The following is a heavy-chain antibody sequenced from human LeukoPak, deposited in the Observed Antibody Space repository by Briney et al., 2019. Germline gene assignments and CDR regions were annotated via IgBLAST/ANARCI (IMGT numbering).Heavy chain of an antibody. Sequence: PGGSLRLSCAASGFTFSTYSMNWVRQAPGKGLEWVSYIGTSSGTIYYTDSVKGRFTISRDNAKNSLHLQMNSLTDEDTAVYYCARHDYGGNSGDCWGQGTLVTVSS. V-gene: IGHV3-48*02. CDR2: IGTSSGTI. CDR1: GFTFSTYS. CDR3: ARHDYGGNSGDC. D-gene: IGHD4-23*01. J-gene: IGHJ4*02.